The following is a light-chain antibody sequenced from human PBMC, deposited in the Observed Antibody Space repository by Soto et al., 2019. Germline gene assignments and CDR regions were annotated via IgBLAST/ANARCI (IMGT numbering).Light chain of an antibody. CDR2: GNT. CDR1: SSSIGAGYD. J-gene: IGLJ1*01. V-gene: IGLV1-40*01. CDR3: QSYDSSLSGCV. Sequence: QFALAPPPSVSGAPGQGVSISCTGSSSSIGAGYDVHWYQQVPGAAPKLLIHGNTNRPSGVPDRLSGSKSGTSASLAITGLQAEDEADYYCQSYDSSLSGCVFGTGTKVTVL.